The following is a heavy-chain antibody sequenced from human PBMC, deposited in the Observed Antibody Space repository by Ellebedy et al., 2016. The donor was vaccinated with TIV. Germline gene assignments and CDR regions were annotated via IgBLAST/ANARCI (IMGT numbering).Heavy chain of an antibody. CDR2: IFTSDIT. V-gene: IGHV3-74*01. CDR3: TTDEGGSFDS. CDR1: GFTFSSNW. D-gene: IGHD2-15*01. Sequence: PGGSLRLSCAASGFTFSSNWMHWVRQAPGKGLVWVSVIFTSDITSYADSVKGRFTISRDNAKNTLSLQMNGLRVEDTALYYCTTDEGGSFDSWGQGTLVTVSS. J-gene: IGHJ4*02.